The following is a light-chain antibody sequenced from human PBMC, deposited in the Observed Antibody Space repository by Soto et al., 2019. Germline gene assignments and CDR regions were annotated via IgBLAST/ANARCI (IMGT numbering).Light chain of an antibody. CDR3: QTWGTGIRV. J-gene: IGLJ3*02. CDR2: VNSDGSH. CDR1: SGHSSYA. V-gene: IGLV4-69*01. Sequence: QSVLTQSPSASASLGASVKLTCTLSSGHSSYAIAWHQQQPEKGPRYLMKVNSDGSHNKGDGIPDRFSGSSSGAECYLTISSLQSEDEADYYCQTWGTGIRVFGGGTKVTVL.